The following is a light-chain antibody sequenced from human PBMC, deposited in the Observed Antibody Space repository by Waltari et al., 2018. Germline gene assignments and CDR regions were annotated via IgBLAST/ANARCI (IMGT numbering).Light chain of an antibody. V-gene: IGKV3-20*01. Sequence: ETVLTQSPGTLSLSPGERATLSCKASPSVFIDYLAWYQQKPGQAPRLVIYGTSNRAAGIPDRFSGSGSGTDFTLTISRLEPEDFVVYYCQQYTGSLPWTFGQGTKVEIK. CDR2: GTS. CDR3: QQYTGSLPWT. CDR1: PSVFIDY. J-gene: IGKJ1*01.